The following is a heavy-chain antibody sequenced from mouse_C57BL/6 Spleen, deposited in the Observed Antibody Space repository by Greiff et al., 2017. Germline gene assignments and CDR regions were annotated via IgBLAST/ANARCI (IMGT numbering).Heavy chain of an antibody. V-gene: IGHV1-19*01. D-gene: IGHD1-1*01. CDR3: ARYARVVGEAMDY. CDR2: INPYNGGT. Sequence: VQLQQSGPVLVKPGASVKMSCKASGYTFTDYYMNWVKQSHGKSLEWIGVINPYNGGTSYNQKFKGKATLTVDKSSSTAYMELNSLTSEDSAVYYCARYARVVGEAMDYWGQGTSVTVSS. J-gene: IGHJ4*01. CDR1: GYTFTDYY.